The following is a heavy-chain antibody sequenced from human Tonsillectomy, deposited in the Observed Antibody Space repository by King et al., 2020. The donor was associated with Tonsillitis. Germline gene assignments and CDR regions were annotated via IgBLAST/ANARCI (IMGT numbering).Heavy chain of an antibody. J-gene: IGHJ4*02. CDR1: GFVFSTDW. D-gene: IGHD1-14*01. CDR3: AREYRGAGDY. CDR2: ISPDGTYI. V-gene: IGHV3-74*01. Sequence: VQLVESGGGLIQPGGSLRLSCAASGFVFSTDWMFWVRQGPGKGLEWVSRISPDGTYIRYADSVMGRFTISRDNAKNTLFLQLSSLRADDTAVYYCAREYRGAGDYWGQGTQVMVSS.